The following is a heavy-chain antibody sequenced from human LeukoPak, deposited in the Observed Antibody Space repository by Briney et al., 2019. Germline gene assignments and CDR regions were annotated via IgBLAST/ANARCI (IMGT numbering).Heavy chain of an antibody. J-gene: IGHJ4*02. CDR2: IYYSGST. D-gene: IGHD6-13*01. Sequence: TPSETLSLTCTVSGGPISRSTYYWGWIRQPPGKGLEWIGSIYYSGSTYYNPSLKSRVAISVDTSKNQFSLKLSSVTAADTAVYYCASIAAAGNEWGQGTLVTVSS. CDR1: GGPISRSTYY. V-gene: IGHV4-39*01. CDR3: ASIAAAGNE.